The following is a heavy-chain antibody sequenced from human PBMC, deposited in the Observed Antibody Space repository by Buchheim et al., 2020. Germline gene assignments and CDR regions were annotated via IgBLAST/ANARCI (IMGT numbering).Heavy chain of an antibody. D-gene: IGHD4-23*01. CDR2: IKQDGSEK. CDR1: GFTFSSYW. Sequence: EVQLVESGGGLVQPGGSLRLSCAASGFTFSSYWMSWVRQAPGKGLEWVANIKQDGSEKYYVDSVKGRFTISRDNAKNSLYLQMNSLRAEDTAVYYCARVLRDYGGNSGKNYYYYYKDVWGKGTT. J-gene: IGHJ6*03. CDR3: ARVLRDYGGNSGKNYYYYYKDV. V-gene: IGHV3-7*01.